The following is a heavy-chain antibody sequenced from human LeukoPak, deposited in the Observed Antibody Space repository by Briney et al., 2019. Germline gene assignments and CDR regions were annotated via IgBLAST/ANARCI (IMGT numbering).Heavy chain of an antibody. D-gene: IGHD3-22*01. CDR2: ISGSGGST. Sequence: GGSLRLPCAASGFTFSSYAMSWVRQAPGKGLEWVSAISGSGGSTYYADSVKGRFTISRDNSKNTLYLQMNSLRAEDTAVYYCAKGSWAGYYDSSGYYDYWGQGTLVTVSS. V-gene: IGHV3-23*01. CDR3: AKGSWAGYYDSSGYYDY. J-gene: IGHJ4*02. CDR1: GFTFSSYA.